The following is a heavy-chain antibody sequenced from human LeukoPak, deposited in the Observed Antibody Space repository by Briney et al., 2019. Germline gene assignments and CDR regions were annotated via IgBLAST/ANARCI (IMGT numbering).Heavy chain of an antibody. J-gene: IGHJ6*02. V-gene: IGHV4-61*01. Sequence: SETLSLTCTVSGGSVSSGSFYWNWVRQPPGKGLEWIGYVYYNGSTNNNPSLKRRVTISVDTSKNQFSLKLSSVTAADTAVYYCAREIAAPGELMDVWGQGTTVTVSS. CDR3: AREIAAPGELMDV. CDR2: VYYNGST. CDR1: GGSVSSGSFY. D-gene: IGHD6-13*01.